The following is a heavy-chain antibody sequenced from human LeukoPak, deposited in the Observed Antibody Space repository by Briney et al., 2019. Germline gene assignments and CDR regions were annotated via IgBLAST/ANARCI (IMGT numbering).Heavy chain of an antibody. J-gene: IGHJ4*02. D-gene: IGHD6-13*01. V-gene: IGHV4-59*01. CDR1: GGSISSYY. Sequence: PSETLSLTCTVSGGSISSYYWSWIRQPPGKGLEWIGYIYYSGSTNYNPSLKSRVTISVGTSKNQFSLKLSSVTAADTAVYYCARGYSSSWTDYWGQGTLVTVSS. CDR2: IYYSGST. CDR3: ARGYSSSWTDY.